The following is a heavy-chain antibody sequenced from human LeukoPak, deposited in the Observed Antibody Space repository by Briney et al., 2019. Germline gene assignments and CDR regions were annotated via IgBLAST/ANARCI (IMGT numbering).Heavy chain of an antibody. CDR2: INYSGSS. D-gene: IGHD2-15*01. CDR3: ARDYVAATIRGFDY. V-gene: IGHV4-39*07. Sequence: SETLSLTCSISGGSIYSSSYYWAWIRQPPGKGLEWIGSINYSGSSFYNPSLKSRVALSADTSKHQFSVRVSSVTAADTAVYYCARDYVAATIRGFDYWGQGTLVTVSS. CDR1: GGSIYSSSYY. J-gene: IGHJ4*02.